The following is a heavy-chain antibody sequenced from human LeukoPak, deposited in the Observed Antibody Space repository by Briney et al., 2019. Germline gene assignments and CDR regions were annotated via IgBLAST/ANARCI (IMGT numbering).Heavy chain of an antibody. CDR3: AKDPTSSGGNY. CDR2: ISGSGGST. V-gene: IGHV3-23*01. Sequence: GGSLRLSCAASGFTFSGYVMTWVRQPPGKGLQWVADISGSGGSTYYADSVKGRFSISRDNSKNTLYLQLDSLRAEDTAVYYCAKDPTSSGGNYWGQGTLVTVSS. J-gene: IGHJ4*02. D-gene: IGHD3-22*01. CDR1: GFTFSGYV.